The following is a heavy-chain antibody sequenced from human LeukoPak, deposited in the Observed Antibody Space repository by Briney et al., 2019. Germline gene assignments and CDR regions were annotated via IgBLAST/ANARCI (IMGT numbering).Heavy chain of an antibody. CDR1: GYHLTSYC. CDR2: IYPGDSDT. D-gene: IGHD2-2*01. V-gene: IGHV5-51*01. CDR3: ARMGGDQLPFEAFDI. Sequence: GEALEISCKGSGYHLTSYCIGWVRPLPGKGLGWMGIIYPGDSDTRYSPSFQGQVTISADKSISTAYLQWSSLKASDTAMYYCARMGGDQLPFEAFDIWGQGTMVTVSS. J-gene: IGHJ3*02.